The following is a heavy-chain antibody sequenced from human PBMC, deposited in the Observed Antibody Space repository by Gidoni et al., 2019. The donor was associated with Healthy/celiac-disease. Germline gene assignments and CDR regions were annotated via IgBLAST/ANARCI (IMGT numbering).Heavy chain of an antibody. V-gene: IGHV3-23*01. D-gene: IGHD4-17*01. CDR1: GFTFSSYA. CDR3: AKEGLDYGGNSIDAFDI. Sequence: EVQLLESGGGLVQPGGSLRLSCAASGFTFSSYAMSWVRQAPGKGLEWVSAISGSGGSTYYADSVKGRFTISRDNSKNTLYLQMNSLRAEDTAVYYCAKEGLDYGGNSIDAFDIWGQGTMVTVSS. CDR2: ISGSGGST. J-gene: IGHJ3*02.